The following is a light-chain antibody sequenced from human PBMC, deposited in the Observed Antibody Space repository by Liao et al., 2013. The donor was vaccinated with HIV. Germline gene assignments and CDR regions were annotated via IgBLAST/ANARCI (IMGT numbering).Light chain of an antibody. J-gene: IGLJ3*02. CDR2: QDS. Sequence: SYELTQPPSVSVSPGQTASITCSGDKLGDEDVCWYQQKPGQSPVLVIYQDSRRPSGMPERFSGSNSGNTATLTISGTQPMDEADFYCQAWDGTTVVFGGGTKLTVL. CDR1: KLGDED. CDR3: QAWDGTTVV. V-gene: IGLV3-1*01.